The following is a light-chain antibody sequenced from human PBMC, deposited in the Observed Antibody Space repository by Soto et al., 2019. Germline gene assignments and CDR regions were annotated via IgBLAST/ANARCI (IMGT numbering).Light chain of an antibody. V-gene: IGKV1-5*01. J-gene: IGKJ1*01. Sequence: DIQMTQSPSTLSSSLGDRVTISCRASQSISRFFAWYQQQPGKPPNPPTYDDSSLPSGAPSRFSAIGSGTEFTLTTSSMKPEDFATNSGQQYNSNWTFGQGTKVDIK. CDR3: QQYNSNWT. CDR2: DDS. CDR1: QSISRF.